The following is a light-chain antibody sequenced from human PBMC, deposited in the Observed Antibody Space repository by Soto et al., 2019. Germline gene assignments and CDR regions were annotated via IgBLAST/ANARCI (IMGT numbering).Light chain of an antibody. CDR2: DAS. V-gene: IGKV3-20*01. CDR1: QTVRNNY. CDR3: QQYGSSPRT. J-gene: IGKJ5*01. Sequence: EFVLTQSPGTLSLSPGERATLSCMASQTVRNNYLAWYQQKPGQAPRLLIYDASSRATGIPDRFSGGGSGTDFTLTISRLEPEDFAVYYCQQYGSSPRTFGQGTRLEIK.